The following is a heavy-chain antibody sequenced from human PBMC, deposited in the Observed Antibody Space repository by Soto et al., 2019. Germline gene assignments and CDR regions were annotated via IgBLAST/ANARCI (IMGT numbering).Heavy chain of an antibody. CDR1: RCTVSNNY. J-gene: IGHJ6*04. CDR3: QRVGPNFGMDV. D-gene: IGHD1-1*01. V-gene: IGHV3-53*01. CDR2: IYSGGST. Sequence: PGVWLRLSWAPARCTVSNNYMSWVRHAPAVGQEWVSLIYSGGSTYYADSVRARLTISTGNSTNTLSVQMNRLKAEDTAVQSTQRVGPNFGMDVWGKRATVNV.